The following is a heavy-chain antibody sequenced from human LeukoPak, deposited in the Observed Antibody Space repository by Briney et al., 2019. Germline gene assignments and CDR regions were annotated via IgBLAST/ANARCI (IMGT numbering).Heavy chain of an antibody. CDR1: GFTFSSYN. Sequence: PGGSLRLSCAASGFTFSSYNMNWVRQAPGKGLEWVSSISSSSSYIYYADSVKGRFTISRDNAKNSLHLQMNGLRAEDTAVYFCARDLSGYFDSRGCLLSYWGQGTLVTVSS. D-gene: IGHD3-22*01. CDR2: ISSSSSYI. CDR3: ARDLSGYFDSRGCLLSY. V-gene: IGHV3-21*01. J-gene: IGHJ4*02.